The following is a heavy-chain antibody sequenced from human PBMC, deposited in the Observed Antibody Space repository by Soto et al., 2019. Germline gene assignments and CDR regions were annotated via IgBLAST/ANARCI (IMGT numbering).Heavy chain of an antibody. Sequence: QLQLQESGPGLVKPSETLSLTCTGSGGSISSSSYYWGWIRQPQGKGLVGIGSIYYSGSTYYNPSLKSRVTISVDTSKNQFSLKLSAVTAADTAGYYCARLARDYVAEYFQHWGQGTLVTVSS. V-gene: IGHV4-39*01. J-gene: IGHJ1*01. CDR2: IYYSGST. CDR1: GGSISSSSYY. D-gene: IGHD4-17*01. CDR3: ARLARDYVAEYFQH.